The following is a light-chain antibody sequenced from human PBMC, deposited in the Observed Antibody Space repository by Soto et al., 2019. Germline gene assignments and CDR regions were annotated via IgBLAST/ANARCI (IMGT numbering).Light chain of an antibody. CDR2: AAS. V-gene: IGKV1-39*01. J-gene: IGKJ5*01. CDR1: QSIGSY. CDR3: QQSFTTPS. Sequence: DIQMTQSPSSLSASVGDGVTITCRASQSIGSYLNWYQQRPGKXPXXLIYAASSLQSGVPSRFSGDGSGTDFTLPFRSVQPEYFATYDCQQSFTTPSFGQGTRLEI.